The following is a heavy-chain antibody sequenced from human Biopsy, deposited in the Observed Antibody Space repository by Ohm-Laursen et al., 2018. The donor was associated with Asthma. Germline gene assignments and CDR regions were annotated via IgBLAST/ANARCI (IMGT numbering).Heavy chain of an antibody. J-gene: IGHJ6*02. Sequence: ASVKVSCKASGGTFSSYAISWVRQAPGQGLEWMGGIIPIFGTANYAQKFQGRVTITADESTSTAYMELSSLSSQDTAVYYCARGYSGSDRIVYYYSGLEVWGQGTTVTVSS. CDR1: GGTFSSYA. D-gene: IGHD5-12*01. CDR3: ARGYSGSDRIVYYYSGLEV. V-gene: IGHV1-69*13. CDR2: IIPIFGTA.